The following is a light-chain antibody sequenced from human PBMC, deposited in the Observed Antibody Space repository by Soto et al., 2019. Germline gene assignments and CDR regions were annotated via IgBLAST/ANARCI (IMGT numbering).Light chain of an antibody. CDR1: QSISSY. CDR2: AAS. Sequence: DIQMTQSPSSLSASVGDRVTITCRASQSISSYLNWYQQKPGKAPKLLIYAASSLQSGVPSRFSGSGSGTDFTLTISSLQPEDVATYYCQKSYSTPLTFGQGTKVEIK. CDR3: QKSYSTPLT. J-gene: IGKJ1*01. V-gene: IGKV1-39*01.